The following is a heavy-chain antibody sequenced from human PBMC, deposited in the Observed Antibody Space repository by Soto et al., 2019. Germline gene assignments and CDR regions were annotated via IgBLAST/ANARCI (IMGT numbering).Heavy chain of an antibody. CDR2: ISYDGSNK. Sequence: GGSLRLSCAASGFTFSSYGMHWVRQAPGKGLEWVAVISYDGSNKYYADSVKGRFTISRDNSKNTLYLQMNSLRAEDTAVYYCAKDRGYSYGSADWFDPWGQGTLVTVSS. CDR1: GFTFSSYG. V-gene: IGHV3-30*18. D-gene: IGHD5-18*01. J-gene: IGHJ5*02. CDR3: AKDRGYSYGSADWFDP.